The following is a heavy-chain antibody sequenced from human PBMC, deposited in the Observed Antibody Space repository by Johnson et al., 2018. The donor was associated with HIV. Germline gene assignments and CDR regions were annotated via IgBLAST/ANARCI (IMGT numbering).Heavy chain of an antibody. Sequence: VQLVESGGAVVQPGRSLRLSCAASGFTFNSHGMHWVRQAPGKGLEWVAVISYDGSNKYYADSVKGRFTISRDNAKNSLYLQMNSLRAEDTAVYYCAKDGAKYYNFWSGYYGESFDIWGQGTMVTVSS. CDR3: AKDGAKYYNFWSGYYGESFDI. D-gene: IGHD3-3*01. V-gene: IGHV3-30*18. CDR1: GFTFNSHG. CDR2: ISYDGSNK. J-gene: IGHJ3*02.